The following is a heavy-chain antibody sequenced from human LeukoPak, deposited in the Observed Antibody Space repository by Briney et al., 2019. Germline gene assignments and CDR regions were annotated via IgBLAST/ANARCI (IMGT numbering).Heavy chain of an antibody. J-gene: IGHJ4*02. CDR2: IYSSGST. D-gene: IGHD5-18*01. Sequence: PSETLSLTCTVSGDSISNYHWSWIRQPPGKGLNGIGRIYSSGSTNYNPSLRSRVTMSVDTSKNQFSLRLSSVTAADTAVYYCAIGYNYGYVDYWGQGTLVTVSS. CDR3: AIGYNYGYVDY. V-gene: IGHV4-4*07. CDR1: GDSISNYH.